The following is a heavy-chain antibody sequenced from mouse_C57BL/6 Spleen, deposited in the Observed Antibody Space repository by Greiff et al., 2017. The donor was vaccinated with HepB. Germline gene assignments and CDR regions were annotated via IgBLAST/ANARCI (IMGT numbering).Heavy chain of an antibody. Sequence: VQLQQSGAELARPGASVKLSCKASGYTFTSYGISWVKQRTGQGLEWIGEIYPRSGNTYYNEKFKGKATLTADKSSSAAYMELRSLTSEDSAVYFCARGDYYGSSLDYWGQGTTLTVSS. CDR1: GYTFTSYG. CDR2: IYPRSGNT. CDR3: ARGDYYGSSLDY. J-gene: IGHJ2*01. V-gene: IGHV1-81*01. D-gene: IGHD1-1*01.